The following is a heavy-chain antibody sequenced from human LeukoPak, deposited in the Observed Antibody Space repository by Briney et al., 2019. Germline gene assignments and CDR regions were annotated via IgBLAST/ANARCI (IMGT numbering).Heavy chain of an antibody. V-gene: IGHV1-18*01. Sequence: ASVKVSCKASGYTFTSYGISWVRQAPGQGLEWMGWISAYNGNTNYAQKLQGRVTMTTDTSTSTAYMELRSLRSDDTAVYYCARGRDYDYVWGRKGAFDIWGQGTMVTVSS. CDR3: ARGRDYDYVWGRKGAFDI. CDR1: GYTFTSYG. D-gene: IGHD3-16*01. J-gene: IGHJ3*02. CDR2: ISAYNGNT.